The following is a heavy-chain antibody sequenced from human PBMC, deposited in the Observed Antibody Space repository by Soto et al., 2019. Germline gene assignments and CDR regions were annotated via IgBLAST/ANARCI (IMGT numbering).Heavy chain of an antibody. Sequence: SVKVSRKASGGTFSSYAISWVRQAPGQGLEWMGGIIPIFGTANYAQKLQGRVTMTTDTSTSTAYMELRSLRSDDTAVYYCARSEYYYDSSGYHDAFDIWGQGTMVTVSS. J-gene: IGHJ3*02. CDR1: GGTFSSYA. CDR2: IIPIFGTA. D-gene: IGHD3-22*01. V-gene: IGHV1-69*05. CDR3: ARSEYYYDSSGYHDAFDI.